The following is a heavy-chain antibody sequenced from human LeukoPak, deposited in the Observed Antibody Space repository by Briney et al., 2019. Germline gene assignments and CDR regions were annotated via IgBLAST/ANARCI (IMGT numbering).Heavy chain of an antibody. CDR2: INQYGSEI. Sequence: GGSLRLSCAASGFTFSSFWMGWVRQAPGKGLDWVANINQYGSEIHYVDSVQGRFTISRDNFKNSLYLQMNSLRAEDTAVYFCATGSDGGYWGQGALVTVSS. D-gene: IGHD2-8*02. CDR3: ATGSDGGY. CDR1: GFTFSSFW. V-gene: IGHV3-7*01. J-gene: IGHJ4*02.